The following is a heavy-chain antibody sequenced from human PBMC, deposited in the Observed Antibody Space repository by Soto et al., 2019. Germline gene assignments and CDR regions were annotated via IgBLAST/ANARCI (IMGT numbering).Heavy chain of an antibody. CDR3: AKKGSATVSSRVNY. J-gene: IGHJ4*02. Sequence: EVQLLESGGGLVQPGGSLRLSCEASGFVFSSYAMTWVRQAPGKGLEWVSSISDTGTGTFHADSVKGQFIISRDNSKNTIYLQMNNLRAEDTAVYYCAKKGSATVSSRVNYWGQGTLVTVSS. V-gene: IGHV3-23*01. CDR2: ISDTGTGT. CDR1: GFVFSSYA. D-gene: IGHD4-4*01.